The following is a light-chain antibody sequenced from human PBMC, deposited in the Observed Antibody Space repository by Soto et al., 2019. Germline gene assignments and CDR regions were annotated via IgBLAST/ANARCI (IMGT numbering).Light chain of an antibody. J-gene: IGLJ2*01. CDR2: DVS. V-gene: IGLV2-14*01. CDR1: SSDVGGYNY. Sequence: QSALTQPASVSGSPGQSITISRTGTSSDVGGYNYVSWYQQHPGKAPKLMIYDVSNRPSGVSNRFSGPKSGNTASLTISGLQAEDEGDYYCSSYTSSSTIVVFGGGTKVTVL. CDR3: SSYTSSSTIVV.